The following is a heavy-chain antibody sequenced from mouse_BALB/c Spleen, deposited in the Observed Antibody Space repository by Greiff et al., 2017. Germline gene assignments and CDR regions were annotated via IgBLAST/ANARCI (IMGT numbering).Heavy chain of an antibody. J-gene: IGHJ3*01. V-gene: IGHV1S56*01. CDR3: ARSGRLANQAWFAY. CDR1: GYTFTSYY. D-gene: IGHD3-2*01. CDR2: IYPGNVNT. Sequence: QVQLKESGPELVKPGASVRISCKASGYTFTSYYIHWVKQRPGQGLEWIGWIYPGNVNTKYNEKFKGKATLTADKSSSTAYMQLSSLTSEDSAVYFCARSGRLANQAWFAYWGQGTLVTVSA.